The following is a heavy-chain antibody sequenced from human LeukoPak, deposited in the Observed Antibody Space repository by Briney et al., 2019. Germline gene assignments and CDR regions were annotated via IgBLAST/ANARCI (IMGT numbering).Heavy chain of an antibody. D-gene: IGHD3-10*01. CDR3: ARVADYGSGSYLHFDY. CDR2: ISSSGSTT. CDR1: GFTFSSYE. Sequence: GGSLRFSCAASGFTFSSYEMNWVRQAPGKGLEWVSCISSSGSTTYNADSVKGRFTISRDNAKNSLYLQMNSLRAEDTAVYYCARVADYGSGSYLHFDYWGQGTLVTVSS. V-gene: IGHV3-48*03. J-gene: IGHJ4*02.